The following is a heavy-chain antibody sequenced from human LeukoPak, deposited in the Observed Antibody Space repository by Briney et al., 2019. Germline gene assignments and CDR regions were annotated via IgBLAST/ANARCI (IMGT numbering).Heavy chain of an antibody. D-gene: IGHD3-10*01. J-gene: IGHJ4*02. CDR3: ARDRGSDADYYASGTYYN. Sequence: PGGSLRLSCAASGFTFSSYAMHWVRQAPGKGLDWVAAISYGGTKKFYADSVKGRFTISRDNSRDTLYLQMNSLGGDDTALYYCARDRGSDADYYASGTYYNWGQGTLVTVSS. V-gene: IGHV3-30*04. CDR1: GFTFSSYA. CDR2: ISYGGTKK.